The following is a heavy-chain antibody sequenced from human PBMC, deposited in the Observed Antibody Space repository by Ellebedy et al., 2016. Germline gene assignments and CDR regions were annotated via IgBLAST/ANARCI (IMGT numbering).Heavy chain of an antibody. CDR1: GFTFSSCS. J-gene: IGHJ4*02. CDR2: ISSSGSTI. D-gene: IGHD1-26*01. V-gene: IGHV3-48*04. CDR3: ARQYSGSYDY. Sequence: GGSLRLSCSASGFTFSSCSINWVRQAPGKGLEWVSYISSSGSTIYYADSVKGRFTISRDNAKNSLYLQMNSLRAEDTAVYYCARQYSGSYDYWGQGTLVTVSS.